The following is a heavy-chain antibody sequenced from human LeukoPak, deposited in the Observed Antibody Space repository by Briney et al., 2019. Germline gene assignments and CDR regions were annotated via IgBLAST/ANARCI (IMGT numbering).Heavy chain of an antibody. CDR3: TSSKSSIDGYKDY. CDR1: GFTFSGSA. V-gene: IGHV3-73*01. CDR2: IRSKANSYAT. J-gene: IGHJ4*02. Sequence: PGGSLRLSCAASGFTFSGSAMHWVRQASGKGLEWVGRIRSKANSYATAYAASVKVRFTISRDDSKNTAYLQMNSLKTEDTAVYYCTSSKSSIDGYKDYWGQGPLVTVSS. D-gene: IGHD5-24*01.